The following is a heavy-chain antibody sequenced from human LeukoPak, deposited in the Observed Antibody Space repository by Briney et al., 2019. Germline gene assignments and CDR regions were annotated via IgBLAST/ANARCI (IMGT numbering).Heavy chain of an antibody. J-gene: IGHJ4*02. CDR1: GGSISSSSYY. CDR2: IYYSGRT. V-gene: IGHV4-39*01. D-gene: IGHD6-13*01. Sequence: SETLSLTCTVSGGSISSSSYYWGWIRQPPGKGLEWIGSIYYSGRTYYNPSFKSRVTISVDTSKNQLSLKVSSVTAADTAVYFCARQAEFLRQLAPIDFWGQGTLVTVSS. CDR3: ARQAEFLRQLAPIDF.